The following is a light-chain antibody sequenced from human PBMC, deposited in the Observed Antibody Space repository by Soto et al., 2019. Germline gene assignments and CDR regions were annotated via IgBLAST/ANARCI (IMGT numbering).Light chain of an antibody. Sequence: QSALTQPASVSGSPGQSITISCTGTSSDVGGFNYVSWYQQHPGKTPTLLIYEVRLRPTGVSDRFSGSKSGNTASLTISWLQAEDEADYYCSSYTSSSSGVFGTGTKVTVL. CDR2: EVR. J-gene: IGLJ1*01. CDR3: SSYTSSSSGV. CDR1: SSDVGGFNY. V-gene: IGLV2-14*01.